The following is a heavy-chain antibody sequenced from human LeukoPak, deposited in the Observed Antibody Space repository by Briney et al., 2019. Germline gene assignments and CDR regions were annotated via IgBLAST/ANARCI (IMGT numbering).Heavy chain of an antibody. V-gene: IGHV3-23*01. CDR1: GFTFNTYA. D-gene: IGHD1-14*01. CDR3: AKDWSGSDYFDY. Sequence: PGGSLRLSCAASGFTFNTYAMSWVRQAPGKGLEWVSSISASGAGTYYADSVKGRFTNSRDNSENTVYLQMNSLRAEDTAIYYCAKDWSGSDYFDYWGQGTLVTVSS. J-gene: IGHJ4*02. CDR2: ISASGAGT.